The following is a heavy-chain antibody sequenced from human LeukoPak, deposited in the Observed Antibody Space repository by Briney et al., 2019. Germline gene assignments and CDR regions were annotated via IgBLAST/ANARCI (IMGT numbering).Heavy chain of an antibody. J-gene: IGHJ4*02. CDR2: IYSGGTT. V-gene: IGHV3-53*01. CDR1: GFTVSSNY. D-gene: IGHD4-17*01. Sequence: SGGSLRLSCAASGFTVSSNYMSWVRQAPGKGLEWVSVIYSGGTTYYADSVKGRFTISRDNSKNKLYLQMNSLRAEDTAVYYCARAPYGDYEGDYWGQGTLVTVSS. CDR3: ARAPYGDYEGDY.